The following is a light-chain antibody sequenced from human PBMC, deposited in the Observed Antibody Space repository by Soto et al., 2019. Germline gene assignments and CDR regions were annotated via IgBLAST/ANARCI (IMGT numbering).Light chain of an antibody. CDR1: SSDVGSYNL. J-gene: IGLJ2*01. CDR3: CSYAGSSTVV. CDR2: EGS. V-gene: IGLV2-23*01. Sequence: QSALTQPASVSGSPGQSITISCTGTSSDVGSYNLVSWYQQHPGKAPKLMIYEGSKRPSGVSNRVAGSKSGNTASLTISGLQAEDEDDYYCCSYAGSSTVVFGGGTKLTVL.